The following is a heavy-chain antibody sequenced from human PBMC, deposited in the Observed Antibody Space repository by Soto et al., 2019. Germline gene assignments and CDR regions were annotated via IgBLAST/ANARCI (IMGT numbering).Heavy chain of an antibody. J-gene: IGHJ5*02. CDR1: GGSISSGGYY. V-gene: IGHV4-31*03. CDR2: IYYSGST. CDR3: ASSLPTYYYDSSGYFTFDP. Sequence: LSLTCTVSGGSISSGGYYWSWIRQHPGKGLEWIGYIYYSGSTYYNPSLKSRVTISVDTSKNQFSLKLSSVTAADTAVYYCASSLPTYYYDSSGYFTFDPWGQGTLVTVSS. D-gene: IGHD3-22*01.